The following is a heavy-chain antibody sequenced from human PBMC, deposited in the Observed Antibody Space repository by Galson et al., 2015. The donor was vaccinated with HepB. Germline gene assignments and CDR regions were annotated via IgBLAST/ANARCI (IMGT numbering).Heavy chain of an antibody. J-gene: IGHJ5*02. V-gene: IGHV5-10-1*01. CDR2: IDPSDSYT. CDR3: ARHPQSDYYGSGSENWFDP. Sequence: QSGAEVKKPGESLRISCKGSGYSFTSYWISWVRQMPGKGLEWMGRIDPSDSYTNYSPSSQGHVTISADKSISTAYLQWSSLKASDTAMYYCARHPQSDYYGSGSENWFDPWGQGTLSPSPQ. D-gene: IGHD3-10*01. CDR1: GYSFTSYW.